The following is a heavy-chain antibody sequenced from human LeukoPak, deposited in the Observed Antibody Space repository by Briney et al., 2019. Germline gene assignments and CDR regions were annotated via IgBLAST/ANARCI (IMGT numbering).Heavy chain of an antibody. J-gene: IGHJ6*03. CDR3: ARVAGYCSGGSCYPFYYYYMDV. Sequence: SVKVSCKASGGTFSSYAISWVRQAPGQGLEWMGGIIPIFGTANYAQRFQGRVTITADESTSTAYMELSSLRSEDTVVYYCARVAGYCSGGSCYPFYYYYMDVWGKGTTVTISS. D-gene: IGHD2-15*01. V-gene: IGHV1-69*01. CDR2: IIPIFGTA. CDR1: GGTFSSYA.